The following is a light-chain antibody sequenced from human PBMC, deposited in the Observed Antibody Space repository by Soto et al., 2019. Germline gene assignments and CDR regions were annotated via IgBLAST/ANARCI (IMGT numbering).Light chain of an antibody. J-gene: IGLJ1*01. Sequence: QSVMTQPPSVSADPGQKVTISCSGSSSNIGGNSVSWYQQLPGTAPKLLIYDDNKRPSAIPDRFSGSKSGTSATLGITGFQTGDEADYYCGSWDSSLSAYVVGTGTKLTVL. CDR2: DDN. CDR1: SSNIGGNS. V-gene: IGLV1-51*01. CDR3: GSWDSSLSAYV.